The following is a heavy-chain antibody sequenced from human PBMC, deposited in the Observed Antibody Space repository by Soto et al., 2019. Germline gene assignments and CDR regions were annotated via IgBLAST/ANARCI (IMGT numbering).Heavy chain of an antibody. D-gene: IGHD6-6*01. V-gene: IGHV4-59*12. CDR2: IYYSGST. Sequence: PSETLSLTCTVSGGSISSYYWSWIRQPPGKGLEWIGYIYYSGSTNYNPSLKSRVTISVATSKNQFSLKLSSVTAADTAVYYCARVLAARASRDFDYWGQGTLVTVSS. CDR1: GGSISSYY. CDR3: ARVLAARASRDFDY. J-gene: IGHJ4*02.